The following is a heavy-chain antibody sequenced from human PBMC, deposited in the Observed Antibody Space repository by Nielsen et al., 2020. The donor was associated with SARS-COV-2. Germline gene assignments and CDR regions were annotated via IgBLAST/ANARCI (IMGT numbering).Heavy chain of an antibody. Sequence: SLTRIVVGGSSSTRSHYWSWIRQPPGKGLEWIGYIFYRGNTNYKPSLKSRVTISVDTSKNQFSLKVNSVTAADTAVYYCVRIDMATISVDYWGRGTLVTVSS. V-gene: IGHV4-61*01. J-gene: IGHJ4*02. CDR2: IFYRGNT. CDR3: VRIDMATISVDY. CDR1: GGSSSTRSHY. D-gene: IGHD5-24*01.